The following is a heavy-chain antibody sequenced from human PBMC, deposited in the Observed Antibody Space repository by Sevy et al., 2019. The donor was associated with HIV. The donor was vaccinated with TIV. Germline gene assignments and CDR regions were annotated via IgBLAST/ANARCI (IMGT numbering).Heavy chain of an antibody. CDR1: GFTFSNYC. CDR3: AGEQITGAKPDYFDY. Sequence: GGSLRLSCAVSGFTFSNYCMSWVRQAPGKGLECVANIKQDGGEKYYLDSVKGRFFVSTDNAKDSLYLQMDSQRAEDTALNYGAGEQITGAKPDYFDYWGQGTLVTVSS. J-gene: IGHJ4*02. D-gene: IGHD7-27*01. V-gene: IGHV3-7*01. CDR2: IKQDGGEK.